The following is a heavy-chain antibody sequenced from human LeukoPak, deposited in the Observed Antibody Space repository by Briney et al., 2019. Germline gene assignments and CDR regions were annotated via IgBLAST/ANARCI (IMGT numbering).Heavy chain of an antibody. Sequence: SETLSHTCTVSGGSISIYYWSWIRQPPGKGLEWIGYIYYSGSTKYNPSLKSRVTISVDTSKNQFSLKVRSVTAADTAVYYCARVKYGAFDYWGQGTLVTVSS. CDR1: GGSISIYY. CDR2: IYYSGST. CDR3: ARVKYGAFDY. D-gene: IGHD3-16*01. V-gene: IGHV4-59*01. J-gene: IGHJ4*02.